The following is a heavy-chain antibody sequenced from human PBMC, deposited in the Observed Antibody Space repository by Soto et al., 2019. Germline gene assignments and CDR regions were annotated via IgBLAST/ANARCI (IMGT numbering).Heavy chain of an antibody. CDR2: IYFTGST. CDR3: TRGPPRVQWFDP. CDR1: GGAVSSGTYY. Sequence: SETLSLTCTVSGGAVSSGTYYWSWIRQPPGKGLEWIGHIYFTGSTNYNPSLRSRVTMSLDTSRNQFSLKLSSVTAADTAVYYCTRGPPRVQWFDPWGLGTLVTVSS. J-gene: IGHJ5*02. V-gene: IGHV4-61*01.